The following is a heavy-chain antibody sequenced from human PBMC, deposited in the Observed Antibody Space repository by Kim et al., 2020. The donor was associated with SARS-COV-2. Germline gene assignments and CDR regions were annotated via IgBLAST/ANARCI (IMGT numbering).Heavy chain of an antibody. CDR1: GFTFSSYS. V-gene: IGHV3-21*01. CDR3: ARDHLFYDSSNDFDY. J-gene: IGHJ4*02. CDR2: ISSSSSYI. D-gene: IGHD3-22*01. Sequence: GGSLRLSCAASGFTFSSYSMNWVRQAPGKGLEWVSSISSSSSYIYYADSVKGRFTISRDNAKNSLYLQMNSLRAEDTAVYYCARDHLFYDSSNDFDYWGQGTLVTVSS.